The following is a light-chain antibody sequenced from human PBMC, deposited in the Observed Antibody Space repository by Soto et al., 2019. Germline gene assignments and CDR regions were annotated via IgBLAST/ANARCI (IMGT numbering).Light chain of an antibody. CDR1: SSDVGGYNY. V-gene: IGLV2-14*01. CDR2: EVS. CDR3: SSFTSGSTL. Sequence: QSALTQPASVSGSPGRSITISCTGTSSDVGGYNYVSWYQQHPGKVPKLMIYEVSNRPSGVSNRFSGSKSGNTASLTISGLQAEDEADYYCSSFTSGSTLFGTGTKLTVL. J-gene: IGLJ1*01.